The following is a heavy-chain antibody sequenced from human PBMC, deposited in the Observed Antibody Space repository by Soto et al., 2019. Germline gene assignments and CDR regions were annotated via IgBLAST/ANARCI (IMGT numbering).Heavy chain of an antibody. Sequence: QVQLVESGGGVVQPGRSPRLSCAASGFTFSSYGMHWVRQAPGKGLEWVAVISYDGSNKYYADSVKGRFTISRDNSKNTLYLQMNSLRAEDTAVYYCAKDRGLRPVPRDYGDSYFDYWGQGTLVTVSS. J-gene: IGHJ4*02. D-gene: IGHD4-17*01. CDR1: GFTFSSYG. V-gene: IGHV3-30*18. CDR3: AKDRGLRPVPRDYGDSYFDY. CDR2: ISYDGSNK.